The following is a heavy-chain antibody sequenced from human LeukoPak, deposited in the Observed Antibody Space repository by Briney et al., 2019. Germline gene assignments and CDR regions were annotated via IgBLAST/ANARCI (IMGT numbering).Heavy chain of an antibody. D-gene: IGHD6-19*01. CDR2: IYNSGST. CDR3: ARGGNRSGLYGGSDY. J-gene: IGHJ4*02. CDR1: GGSISSYF. Sequence: PSETLSLTCTVSGGSISSYFWSWIRQPPGKGLEWIGYIYNSGSTSYNPSLKSRLTISVDTSKNQFSLKLSSVTAADTAVYYCARGGNRSGLYGGSDYWGQGTLVTVSS. V-gene: IGHV4-59*01.